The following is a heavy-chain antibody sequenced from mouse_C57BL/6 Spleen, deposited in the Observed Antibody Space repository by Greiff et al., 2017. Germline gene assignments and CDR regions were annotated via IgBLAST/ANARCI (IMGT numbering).Heavy chain of an antibody. V-gene: IGHV1-69*01. D-gene: IGHD1-1*01. CDR1: GYTFTSYW. J-gene: IGHJ2*01. Sequence: VQLQQPGAELVMPGASVKLSCKASGYTFTSYWMHWVKQRPGQGLEWIGEIDPSDSYTNYNQKFKGKSTLTVDKSSSTAYMQLSSLTSEDSAVYYCARAPITTVGGSYFDYWGQGTTLTVSS. CDR3: ARAPITTVGGSYFDY. CDR2: IDPSDSYT.